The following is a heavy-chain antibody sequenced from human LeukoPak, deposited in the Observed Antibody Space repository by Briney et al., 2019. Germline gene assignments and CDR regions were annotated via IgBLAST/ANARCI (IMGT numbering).Heavy chain of an antibody. CDR1: GYTFTGYY. V-gene: IGHV1-2*06. Sequence: ASVKVSCKASGYTFTGYYMHWVRQAPGQGLEWMGRINPNSGGTNYAQKFQGRVAMTRDTSISTAYMELSRLRSDDTAVYYCARSGVMGSFGDYWGQGTLVTVSS. CDR3: ARSGVMGSFGDY. D-gene: IGHD1-26*01. CDR2: INPNSGGT. J-gene: IGHJ4*02.